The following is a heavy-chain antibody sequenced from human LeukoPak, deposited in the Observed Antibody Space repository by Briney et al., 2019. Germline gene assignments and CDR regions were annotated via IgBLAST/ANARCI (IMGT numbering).Heavy chain of an antibody. Sequence: SGTLSLTCAVSGGSISSSNWWSWVRQPPGKGLEWIGEINHSGSTNYNPSLKSRVTISVDTSKNQFSLKLSSVTAADTAVYYCARGTNAGYSSDWYRGNYYFDYWGQGTLVTVSS. D-gene: IGHD6-19*01. V-gene: IGHV4-4*02. CDR3: ARGTNAGYSSDWYRGNYYFDY. CDR2: INHSGST. J-gene: IGHJ4*02. CDR1: GGSISSSNW.